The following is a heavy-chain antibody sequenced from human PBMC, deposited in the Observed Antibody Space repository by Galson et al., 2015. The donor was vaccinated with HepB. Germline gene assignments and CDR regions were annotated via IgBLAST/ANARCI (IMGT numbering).Heavy chain of an antibody. V-gene: IGHV3-48*01. D-gene: IGHD3-16*01. J-gene: IGHJ4*02. CDR3: ARVRSEWGGPNFDY. CDR1: GFTFSIYS. CDR2: ITSTGNTI. Sequence: SLRLSCAASGFTFSIYSMNWVRQGPGKGLEWVSYITSTGNTIYYADSVEGRFTISRDNAENSLFLQMHSLRAEDTAVYYCARVRSEWGGPNFDYWGQGTLVTVSS.